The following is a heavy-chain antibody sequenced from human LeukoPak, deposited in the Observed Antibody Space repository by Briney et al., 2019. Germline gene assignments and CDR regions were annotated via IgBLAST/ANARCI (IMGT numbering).Heavy chain of an antibody. CDR3: AKERGHSKPFDY. Sequence: GGSLRLSCAASRFTVSSNYMSWVRQAPGKGLEWVSVIYSGGSTYYADSVKGRFTISRDNSKSTLYLQMNNLRAEDTALYYCAKERGHSKPFDYWGQGTLVTVSS. CDR2: IYSGGST. D-gene: IGHD4-23*01. V-gene: IGHV3-53*01. CDR1: RFTVSSNY. J-gene: IGHJ4*02.